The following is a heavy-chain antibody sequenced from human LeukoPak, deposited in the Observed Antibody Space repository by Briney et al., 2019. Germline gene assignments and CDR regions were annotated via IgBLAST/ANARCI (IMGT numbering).Heavy chain of an antibody. D-gene: IGHD4-23*01. CDR3: ATLAPVVFFDY. J-gene: IGHJ4*02. V-gene: IGHV5-51*01. Sequence: GESLKISCKGSGYSFTSYWIGWVRQMPGKGVGWVGIIYPGDSDTRYSPSFQGQVTISADKSISTAYLQWSSLKASDTAMYYCATLAPVVFFDYWGQGTLVTVSS. CDR1: GYSFTSYW. CDR2: IYPGDSDT.